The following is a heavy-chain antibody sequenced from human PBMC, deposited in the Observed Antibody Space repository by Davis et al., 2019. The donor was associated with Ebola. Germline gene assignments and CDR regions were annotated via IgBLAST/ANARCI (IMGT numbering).Heavy chain of an antibody. V-gene: IGHV3-21*01. CDR3: ARLTTVTVDY. CDR1: GFTFRSYA. J-gene: IGHJ4*02. Sequence: GGSLRLSCAASGFTFRSYAMSWVRQAPGKGLEWVSTISKTSVYTYYAESVKGRFTISRDNAKNSLYLQMNSLRAEDTAVYFCARLTTVTVDYWGQGTLVTVSS. D-gene: IGHD4-17*01. CDR2: ISKTSVYT.